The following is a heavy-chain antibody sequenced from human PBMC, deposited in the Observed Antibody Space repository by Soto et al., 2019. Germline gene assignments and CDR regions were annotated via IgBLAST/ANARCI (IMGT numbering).Heavy chain of an antibody. Sequence: QVQLVESGGGVVQPGRSLRLSCAASGFTFSSYGMHWVRQAPGKGLEWVAVISYDGSNKYYADSVKGRFTISRDNSKNTLYLQMNSLRAEDTAVYYCAKDRGGDYVLRYWGQGTLVTVFS. CDR1: GFTFSSYG. V-gene: IGHV3-30*18. J-gene: IGHJ4*02. CDR2: ISYDGSNK. D-gene: IGHD4-17*01. CDR3: AKDRGGDYVLRY.